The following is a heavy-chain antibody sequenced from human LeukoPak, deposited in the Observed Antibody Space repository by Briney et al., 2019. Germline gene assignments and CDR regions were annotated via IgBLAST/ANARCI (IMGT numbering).Heavy chain of an antibody. D-gene: IGHD2-2*01. CDR1: GYTFTSYG. CDR2: ISAYNGNT. Sequence: ASVKVSCKASGYTFTSYGISWVRQAPGRGLEWMGWISAYNGNTNYAQKLQGRVTMTTDTSTSTAYMELRSLRSDGTAVYYCARDCSSTSCYLWGQGTLVTVSS. V-gene: IGHV1-18*01. J-gene: IGHJ4*02. CDR3: ARDCSSTSCYL.